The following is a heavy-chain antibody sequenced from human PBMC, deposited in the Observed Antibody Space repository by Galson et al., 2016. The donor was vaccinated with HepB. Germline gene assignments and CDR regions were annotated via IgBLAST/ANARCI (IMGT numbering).Heavy chain of an antibody. CDR3: ARSFRDFVFEGSLYGLDV. J-gene: IGHJ6*02. V-gene: IGHV3-30*04. CDR1: GFSFSLNT. Sequence: SLRLSCAASGFSFSLNTVHWVRQLPGKGLKWVALISYTGSNEIYAESVKGRFQISRDNSKNTLYLQMNNLRGEDTAVYYCARSFRDFVFEGSLYGLDVWGQGTTVIVSS. D-gene: IGHD3-10*01. CDR2: ISYTGSNE.